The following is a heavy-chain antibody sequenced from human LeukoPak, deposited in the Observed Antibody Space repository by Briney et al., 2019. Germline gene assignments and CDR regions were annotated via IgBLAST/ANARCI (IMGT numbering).Heavy chain of an antibody. J-gene: IGHJ6*02. CDR3: ARVDSYCSGEGCYYYYGMDV. Sequence: ASVKVSCKASGYTFTGYYMHWVRQAPGQGLEWMGWINPNSGGTNYAQKFQGRVTMTRDTSISTAYMELSRLRSDDTAVYYCARVDSYCSGEGCYYYYGMDVWGQGTTVTVSS. CDR2: INPNSGGT. D-gene: IGHD2-15*01. CDR1: GYTFTGYY. V-gene: IGHV1-2*02.